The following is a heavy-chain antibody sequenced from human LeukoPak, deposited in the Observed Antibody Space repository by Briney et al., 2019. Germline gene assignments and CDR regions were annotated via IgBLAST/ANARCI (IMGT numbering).Heavy chain of an antibody. V-gene: IGHV4-59*01. CDR2: IYYSGST. Sequence: PSETLSLTCTVSGGTISSNYWSWIRQPPGKGLEWIGYIYYSGSTNYNPSPRSRVTISVDTSKNQFSLKLSSVTAADTAVYYCARARRLANAFDIWGQGTMVTVSS. D-gene: IGHD4-11*01. J-gene: IGHJ3*02. CDR1: GGTISSNY. CDR3: ARARRLANAFDI.